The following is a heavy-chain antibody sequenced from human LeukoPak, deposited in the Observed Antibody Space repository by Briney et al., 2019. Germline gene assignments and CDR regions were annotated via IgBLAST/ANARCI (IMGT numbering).Heavy chain of an antibody. V-gene: IGHV3-23*01. CDR1: GFTFNSYA. CDR3: AKDRLSVSPTYFDY. J-gene: IGHJ4*02. Sequence: GGFLRLSCAAPGFTFNSYAMSWVRQAPGKGLEWVSAISGSGGSTYYADSVKGRFTISRDNSKNTLYLQMNSLRAEDTAVYYCAKDRLSVSPTYFDYWGQGTLVTVSS. D-gene: IGHD5/OR15-5a*01. CDR2: ISGSGGST.